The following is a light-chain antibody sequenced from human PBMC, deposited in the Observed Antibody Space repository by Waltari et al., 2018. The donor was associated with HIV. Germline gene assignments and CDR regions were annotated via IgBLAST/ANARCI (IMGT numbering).Light chain of an antibody. CDR3: QQYKTDPS. CDR2: KAS. J-gene: IGKJ5*01. Sequence: DIHMTQSPSTLSAFVGDRVFITCRASQNINNWLAWYQQKPGKHPKLLIRKASVLEGGVSSRFSGSGSGTEFTLIIDSLEPDDFATYYCQQYKTDPSFGPGTRLEMK. CDR1: QNINNW. V-gene: IGKV1-5*03.